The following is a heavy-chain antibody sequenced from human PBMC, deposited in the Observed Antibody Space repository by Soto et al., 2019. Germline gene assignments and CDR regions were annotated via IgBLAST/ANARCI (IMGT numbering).Heavy chain of an antibody. V-gene: IGHV3-21*01. Sequence: GGSLRLSCAASGFTFSSYSMNWVRQAPGKGLEWVSSISSSSSYIYYADSVKGRFTISRDNAKNSLYLQMNSLRAEATAVYFCARASGTAAADYWGQGTLVTVSS. D-gene: IGHD6-13*01. J-gene: IGHJ4*02. CDR2: ISSSSSYI. CDR1: GFTFSSYS. CDR3: ARASGTAAADY.